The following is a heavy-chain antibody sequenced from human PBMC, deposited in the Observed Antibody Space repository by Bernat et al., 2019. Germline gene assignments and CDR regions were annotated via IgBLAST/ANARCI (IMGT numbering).Heavy chain of an antibody. Sequence: QVQLVESGGDLVKPGGSLRLSCEASGFTFSDYYMTWIRQAPGKGLEWVSYISRMGTYTNYADSVKGRFTISRDDAKKILYLHMNSLRAEDTAVYYCASDLHPGRSLTWFDPRGQGTQVIVSS. CDR3: ASDLHPGRSLTWFDP. CDR2: ISRMGTYT. CDR1: GFTFSDYY. D-gene: IGHD7-27*01. J-gene: IGHJ5*02. V-gene: IGHV3-11*05.